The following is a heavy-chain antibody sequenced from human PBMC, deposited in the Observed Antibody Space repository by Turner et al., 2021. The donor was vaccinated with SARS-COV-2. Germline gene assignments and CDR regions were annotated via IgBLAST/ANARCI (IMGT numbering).Heavy chain of an antibody. Sequence: QVQLVKSGAEVKQPWYSVKISCKASGGTFSRYAISWVRQSPGQGLDWIVRIIPILGIANYAQKFQGRVTITTDKSTSTAYRERSSLRSEDTAVYYCARGWDCSSTSCYHLYYYYGMDVWGQGTTVTVSS. D-gene: IGHD2-2*01. V-gene: IGHV1-69*04. CDR3: ARGWDCSSTSCYHLYYYYGMDV. J-gene: IGHJ6*02. CDR2: IIPILGIA. CDR1: GGTFSRYA.